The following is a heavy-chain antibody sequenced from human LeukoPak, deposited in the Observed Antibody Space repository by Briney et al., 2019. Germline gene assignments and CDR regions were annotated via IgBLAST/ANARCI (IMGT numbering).Heavy chain of an antibody. D-gene: IGHD3-16*01. CDR3: APERGTAFDV. Sequence: PGRSLRLSCAASGFTFSNYAMHWVRQAPGKGLEWVAFISYDGRDKLHADSVKGRFTISRDNSKNTLYLQMNSLRVEDTAVYYCAPERGTAFDVWGQGTMVTVSS. J-gene: IGHJ3*01. CDR1: GFTFSNYA. V-gene: IGHV3-30-3*01. CDR2: ISYDGRDK.